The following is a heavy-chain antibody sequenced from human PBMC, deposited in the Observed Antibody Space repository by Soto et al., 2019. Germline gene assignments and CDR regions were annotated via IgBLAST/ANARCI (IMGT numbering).Heavy chain of an antibody. Sequence: ASVKVSCKASGYTFTSYYMHWVRQAPGQGLEWMGIINPSGGSTSYAQKFQGRVTMTRDTSTSTVYMELNSLRAEDTAVYYCARDQSKFRITTDWGQGTLVTVSS. CDR3: ARDQSKFRITTD. J-gene: IGHJ4*02. D-gene: IGHD3-10*01. V-gene: IGHV1-46*01. CDR1: GYTFTSYY. CDR2: INPSGGST.